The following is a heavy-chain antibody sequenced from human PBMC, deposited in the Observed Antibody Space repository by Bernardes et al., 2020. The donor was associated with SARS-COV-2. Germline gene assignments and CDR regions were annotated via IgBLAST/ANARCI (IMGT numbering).Heavy chain of an antibody. J-gene: IGHJ4*02. D-gene: IGHD2-21*01. CDR2: IYYSGST. CDR1: GGSIRSGGYY. CDR3: AREVVLEQRFDY. V-gene: IGHV4-31*03. Sequence: SETLSLTCTVSGGSIRSGGYYWSWIRQHPGKGLEWIGYIYYSGSTYYNPSLKSRVTISVDTSKNQFSLKLSSVTAADTAVYYCAREVVLEQRFDYWGQGTLVTVSS.